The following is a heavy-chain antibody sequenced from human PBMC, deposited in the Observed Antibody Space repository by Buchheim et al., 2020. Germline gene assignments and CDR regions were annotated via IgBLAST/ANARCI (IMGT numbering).Heavy chain of an antibody. CDR3: ARDGDKVTTYYYYGMDV. CDR2: IIPILGIA. Sequence: QVQLVQSGAEVKKPGSSVKVSCKASGGTFSSYTISWVRQAPGQGLEWMGRIIPILGIANYAQKFQGRVTITADKSTSTAYMELSSLRSEDTAVYYCARDGDKVTTYYYYGMDVWGQGTT. CDR1: GGTFSSYT. D-gene: IGHD4-17*01. J-gene: IGHJ6*02. V-gene: IGHV1-69*08.